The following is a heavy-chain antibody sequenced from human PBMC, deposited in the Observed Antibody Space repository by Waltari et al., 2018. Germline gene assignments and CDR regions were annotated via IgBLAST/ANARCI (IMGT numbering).Heavy chain of an antibody. Sequence: QVQLVQSGAEVKKPGSSVKVSCKASGGTFSSYTISWVRQAPGQGLEWMGRIIPILGIANDAQKFQGRVTITADKSTSTAYMELSSLRSEDTAVYYCARAYYYDSSGYTLWGQGTLVTVSS. V-gene: IGHV1-69*02. D-gene: IGHD3-22*01. J-gene: IGHJ4*02. CDR3: ARAYYYDSSGYTL. CDR2: IIPILGIA. CDR1: GGTFSSYT.